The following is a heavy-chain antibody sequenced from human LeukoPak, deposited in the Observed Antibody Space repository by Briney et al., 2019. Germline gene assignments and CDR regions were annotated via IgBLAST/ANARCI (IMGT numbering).Heavy chain of an antibody. V-gene: IGHV4-39*07. CDR3: ARKNVGYRSGQLDY. CDR2: IYYSGST. J-gene: IGHJ4*02. CDR1: GGSISSSSYY. Sequence: PSEALPLTCTVSGGSISSSSYYWGWIRQPPGKGLEWMGSIYYSGSTYYNPSLKSRVTISVDTSKNQFSLKLSSVTAADTAVYYCARKNVGYRSGQLDYWGQGTLVTVSS. D-gene: IGHD6-19*01.